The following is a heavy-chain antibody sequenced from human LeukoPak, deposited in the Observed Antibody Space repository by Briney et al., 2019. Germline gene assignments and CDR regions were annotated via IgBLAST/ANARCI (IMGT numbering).Heavy chain of an antibody. D-gene: IGHD3-3*01. Sequence: PSETLSLTCTVSGGSISSYYWSWIRQPPGKGLGWIGYIYYSGSTNYNPSLKSRVTISVDTSKNQFSLKLSSVTAADTAVYYCASRGRITIFGVAASAFDIWGQGTMVTVSS. CDR3: ASRGRITIFGVAASAFDI. CDR1: GGSISSYY. V-gene: IGHV4-59*01. CDR2: IYYSGST. J-gene: IGHJ3*02.